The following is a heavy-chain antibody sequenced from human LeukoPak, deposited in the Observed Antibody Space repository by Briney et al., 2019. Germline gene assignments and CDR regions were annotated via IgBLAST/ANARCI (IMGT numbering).Heavy chain of an antibody. CDR3: AKGLNGNWFDP. V-gene: IGHV3-30*18. CDR2: ISPDGSAK. Sequence: PGGSLRLSCAASGFTFTTYGMHWVRQAPGKGLEWVATISPDGSAKYYADSVQGRFTISRDNSKNTLDLQMNSLRLDDTAVYYCAKGLNGNWFDPWGQGTLVIVSS. J-gene: IGHJ5*02. CDR1: GFTFTTYG.